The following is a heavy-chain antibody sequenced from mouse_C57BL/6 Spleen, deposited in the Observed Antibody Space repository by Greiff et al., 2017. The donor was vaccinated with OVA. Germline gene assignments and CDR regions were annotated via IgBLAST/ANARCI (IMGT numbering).Heavy chain of an antibody. V-gene: IGHV14-2*01. Sequence: VQLQQSGAELVKPGASVKLSCTASGFNIKDYYMHWVKQRTEQGLEWIGRIDPEDGETKYAPKFPGKATITADTSSNTAYLQLSSLTSEDTAVYYCASITTGVATDYFDYWGQGTTLTVSS. CDR2: IDPEDGET. CDR1: GFNIKDYY. CDR3: ASITTGVATDYFDY. J-gene: IGHJ2*01. D-gene: IGHD1-1*01.